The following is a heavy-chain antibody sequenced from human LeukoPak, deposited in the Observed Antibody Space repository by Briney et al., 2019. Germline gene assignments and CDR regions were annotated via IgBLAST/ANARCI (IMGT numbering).Heavy chain of an antibody. V-gene: IGHV3-9*01. D-gene: IGHD2-8*01. CDR3: AKEHLGYCTNGVCSVFDY. CDR2: ISWNSGSI. Sequence: GGSLRLSCAASGFTFDDYAMHWVRQAPGKGLEWVSGISWNSGSIGYADSVKGRFTISRDNAKNSLYLQMNSLRAEDTALYYCAKEHLGYCTNGVCSVFDYWGQGTLVTVSS. CDR1: GFTFDDYA. J-gene: IGHJ4*02.